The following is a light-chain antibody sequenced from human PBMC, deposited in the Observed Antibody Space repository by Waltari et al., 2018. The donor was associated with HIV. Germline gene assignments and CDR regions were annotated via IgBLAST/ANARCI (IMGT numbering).Light chain of an antibody. CDR1: SSDVGGHNY. CDR3: CSYAGLKV. CDR2: DVS. Sequence: QSAMTQPRSVSGSPGQSVTISCTGTSSDVGGHNYVSWYQQHPGKAPKLMIYDVSKRPSGVPDRFSGSKSGNTASLTISGLQAEDEADYYCCSYAGLKVFGTGTKVTVL. J-gene: IGLJ1*01. V-gene: IGLV2-11*01.